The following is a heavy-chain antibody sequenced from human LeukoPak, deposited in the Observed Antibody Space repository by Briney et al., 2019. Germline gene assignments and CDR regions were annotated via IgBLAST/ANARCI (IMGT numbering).Heavy chain of an antibody. J-gene: IGHJ3*02. D-gene: IGHD3-10*01. CDR3: ARTPITMVRVHDAFDI. CDR1: GYTFTGYY. CDR2: INPNSGGT. V-gene: IGHV1-2*02. Sequence: GASVKVSCKASGYTFTGYYMHWVRQAPGQGLEWRGWINPNSGGTNYAQKLQGRVTMTRETSISTAYMELSRLRSDDTAVYYCARTPITMVRVHDAFDIWGQGTMVTVSS.